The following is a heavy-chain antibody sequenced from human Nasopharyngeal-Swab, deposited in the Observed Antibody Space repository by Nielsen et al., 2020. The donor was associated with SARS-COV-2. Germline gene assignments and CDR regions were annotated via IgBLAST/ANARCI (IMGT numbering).Heavy chain of an antibody. CDR2: VYYTGGT. V-gene: IGHV4-59*08. J-gene: IGHJ4*02. CDR3: VRMDAATDF. Sequence: WIRQPPGKGLEWVGYVYYTGGTSYNPSLKSRVTISLDTSKKQFSLRLTSVTPADTAIYYCVRMDAATDFWGQGTLVTVSS. D-gene: IGHD2-15*01.